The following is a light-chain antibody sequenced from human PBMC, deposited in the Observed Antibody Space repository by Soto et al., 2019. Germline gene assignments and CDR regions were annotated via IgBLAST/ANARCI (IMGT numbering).Light chain of an antibody. CDR2: EVS. Sequence: SALTHPPSASGAPGKSVTISCIGTSSDVGGYNYVSLDEQHPCKAPKIMIYEVSKRPSGVPDRFSGSKSGNTASLTVSGLQAEDEADYYCSSYAASNTLGVFCGGTEPTV. J-gene: IGLJ2*01. CDR3: SSYAASNTLGV. V-gene: IGLV2-8*01. CDR1: SSDVGGYNY.